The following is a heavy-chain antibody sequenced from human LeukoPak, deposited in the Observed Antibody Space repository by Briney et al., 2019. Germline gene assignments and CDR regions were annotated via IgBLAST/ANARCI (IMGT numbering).Heavy chain of an antibody. CDR1: GFTFSSYG. CDR2: ISYDGSNK. Sequence: PGRSLRLSCAASGFTFSSYGMHWVRQAPGKGLEWVAVISYDGSNKYYADSVKGRFTISRDNSKNTLYLQMNSLRAEDTAVYYCAKTQEQQLVIYAFDIWGQGTMVTVSS. CDR3: AKTQEQQLVIYAFDI. J-gene: IGHJ3*02. V-gene: IGHV3-30*18. D-gene: IGHD6-13*01.